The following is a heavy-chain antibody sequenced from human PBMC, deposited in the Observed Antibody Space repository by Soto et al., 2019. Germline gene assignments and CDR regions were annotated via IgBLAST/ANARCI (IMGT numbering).Heavy chain of an antibody. J-gene: IGHJ4*02. Sequence: EVQLVESGGGLVQPGRSLRLSCAASGFTFADYALHWVRQAPGKGLEWVSGISWNSGSTGYADSVKGRFIVSRDNAKHSLYLQMNSLRAEDTAWYYCAKAHMWGGDSSTYYFDDWGQGTLVTVSS. CDR1: GFTFADYA. CDR3: AKAHMWGGDSSTYYFDD. D-gene: IGHD3-22*01. CDR2: ISWNSGST. V-gene: IGHV3-9*01.